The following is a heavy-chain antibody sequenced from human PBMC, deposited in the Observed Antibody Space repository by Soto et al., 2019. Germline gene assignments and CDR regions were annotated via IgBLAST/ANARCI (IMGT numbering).Heavy chain of an antibody. V-gene: IGHV3-33*01. CDR1: GFTFSSFG. CDR2: IWHDGRNK. D-gene: IGHD2-2*01. J-gene: IGHJ4*02. Sequence: QVQLVESGGGVVQPGRSLRLSCAASGFTFSSFGMHLVRQAPGKGLEWVAVIWHDGRNKYYADFVKGRFTISRDNSKNTLFLQMNSLRVEDTAVYYCASRSPALDYWGQGTLVTVSS. CDR3: ASRSPALDY.